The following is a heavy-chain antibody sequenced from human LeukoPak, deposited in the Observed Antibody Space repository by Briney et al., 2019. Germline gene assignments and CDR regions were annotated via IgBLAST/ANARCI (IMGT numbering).Heavy chain of an antibody. V-gene: IGHV4-31*03. CDR3: AREPYCGGDCYSGVFD. J-gene: IGHJ4*02. D-gene: IGHD2-21*02. CDR2: IYYSGST. Sequence: SQTLSLTCTVSGGSISSGGYYSSWIRQHPGKGLQWIGYIYYSGSTYYNPSLKSRVTISVDTSKNQFSLKLSSVTAADTAVYYCAREPYCGGDCYSGVFDWGQGTLVTVSS. CDR1: GGSISSGGYY.